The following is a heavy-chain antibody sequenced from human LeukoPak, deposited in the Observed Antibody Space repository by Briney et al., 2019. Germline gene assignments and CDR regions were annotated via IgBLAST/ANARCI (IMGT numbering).Heavy chain of an antibody. Sequence: PGGSLRLSCAASGFTFSSYAMSWVRQAPGKGLEWVSAISGSGGSTYYADSVKGRFTISRDNSKNTLYLQMNSLRAEDTAVYYCAKDRWNYYDSSGTFDYWGQGTLVTVSS. CDR1: GFTFSSYA. J-gene: IGHJ4*02. D-gene: IGHD3-22*01. V-gene: IGHV3-23*01. CDR3: AKDRWNYYDSSGTFDY. CDR2: ISGSGGST.